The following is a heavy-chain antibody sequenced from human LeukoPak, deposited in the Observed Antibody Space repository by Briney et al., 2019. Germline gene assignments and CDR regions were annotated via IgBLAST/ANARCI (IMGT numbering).Heavy chain of an antibody. D-gene: IGHD3/OR15-3a*01. CDR1: RFTFSNFA. V-gene: IGHV3-30*18. CDR3: AKDGGTGLGTFDY. J-gene: IGHJ4*02. CDR2: IPSDGGTK. Sequence: GGSLRLSCVASRFTFSNFAMQWVRQAPGRGLEWLAVIPSDGGTKFYADSVKGRFTISRDNSKNSVYLQMSSLRVEDTAVYYCAKDGGTGLGTFDYWGQGTLVTVSS.